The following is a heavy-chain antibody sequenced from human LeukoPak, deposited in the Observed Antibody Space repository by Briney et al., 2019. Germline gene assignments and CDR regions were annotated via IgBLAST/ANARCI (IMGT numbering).Heavy chain of an antibody. D-gene: IGHD3-22*01. CDR2: IYTSGST. J-gene: IGHJ4*02. CDR1: GGSISSYY. V-gene: IGHV4-4*07. Sequence: TPSETLSLTCAVSGGSISSYYWSWIRQPAGKGLEWIGRIYTSGSTNYNPSLKSRVTMSVDTSKNQFSLKLSSVTAADTAVYYCARVGIVTNDYYFDYWGQGTLVTVSS. CDR3: ARVGIVTNDYYFDY.